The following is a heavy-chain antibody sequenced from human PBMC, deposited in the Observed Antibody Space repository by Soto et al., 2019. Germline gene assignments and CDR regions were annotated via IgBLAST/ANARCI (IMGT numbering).Heavy chain of an antibody. Sequence: PGGSLRLSCAASGFTFSSYWMSWVRQAPGKGLEWVANIKQDGSEKYYVDSVKGRFTISRDNAKNSLYLQMNSLRAEDTAVYYCARILLEWVVMRGLNPFDYWGQGTLVTVSS. CDR3: ARILLEWVVMRGLNPFDY. D-gene: IGHD2-15*01. CDR2: IKQDGSEK. J-gene: IGHJ4*02. CDR1: GFTFSSYW. V-gene: IGHV3-7*03.